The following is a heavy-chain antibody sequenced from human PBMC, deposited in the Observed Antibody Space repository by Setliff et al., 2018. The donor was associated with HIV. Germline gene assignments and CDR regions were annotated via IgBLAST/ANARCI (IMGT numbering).Heavy chain of an antibody. CDR1: NGSFSGYY. Sequence: SETLSLTCAVYNGSFSGYYWTWIRQPPGKGLEWIGEINHSGSTNYSPSLKSRVTISVDTSKNHVSLRLTSVTAADTGVYYCARHRDPPGTSWIYYYYYMDLWGEGTTVTVSS. J-gene: IGHJ6*03. CDR3: ARHRDPPGTSWIYYYYYMDL. V-gene: IGHV4-34*01. CDR2: INHSGST. D-gene: IGHD6-13*01.